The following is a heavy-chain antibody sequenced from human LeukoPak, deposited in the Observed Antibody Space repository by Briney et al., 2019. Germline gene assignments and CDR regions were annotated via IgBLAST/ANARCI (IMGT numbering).Heavy chain of an antibody. J-gene: IGHJ4*02. CDR3: ARVLGLMVYAGDY. V-gene: IGHV3-21*01. CDR1: GFTFSSYS. D-gene: IGHD2-8*01. Sequence: GGSLRLSRAASGFTFSSYSMNWVRQAPGKGLEWVSSISSSSSYIYYADSVKGRFTISRDNAKNSLYLQMNSLRAEDTAVYYCARVLGLMVYAGDYWGQGTLVTVSS. CDR2: ISSSSSYI.